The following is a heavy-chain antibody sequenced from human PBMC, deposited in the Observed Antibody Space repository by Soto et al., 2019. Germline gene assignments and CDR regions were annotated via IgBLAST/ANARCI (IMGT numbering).Heavy chain of an antibody. CDR1: GFTFKNYA. J-gene: IGHJ6*01. CDR3: AKESDIVGVLASGMDV. Sequence: EVRLLESGGGLRQPGGSLRLPCSASGFTFKNYAMTWVRQAPGKGLDWVSSISGSSASTYYADSVMGRFTIARDNSKNRLYLQMNSLRAEDTALYYCAKESDIVGVLASGMDVWGQGTAVIVSS. D-gene: IGHD2-2*01. V-gene: IGHV3-23*01. CDR2: ISGSSAST.